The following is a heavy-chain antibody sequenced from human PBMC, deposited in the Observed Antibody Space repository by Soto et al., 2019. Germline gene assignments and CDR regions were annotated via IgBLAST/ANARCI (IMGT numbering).Heavy chain of an antibody. J-gene: IGHJ3*02. CDR2: IYPGDSDT. Sequence: GESQTVSCKGAGYSFTSYLLGWVRQMPDKGLEWMGIIYPGDSDTRYSPSFQGQVTISADKSISTAYLQWSSLEALDTAMYYCARQTGYSSGWSDAFDIWCQGTMATVSS. D-gene: IGHD6-19*01. CDR3: ARQTGYSSGWSDAFDI. V-gene: IGHV5-51*01. CDR1: GYSFTSYL.